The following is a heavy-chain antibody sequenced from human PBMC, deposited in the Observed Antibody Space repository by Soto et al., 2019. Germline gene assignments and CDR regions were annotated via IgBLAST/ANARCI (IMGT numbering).Heavy chain of an antibody. D-gene: IGHD3-10*01. CDR3: AREHYGNTAWFDP. J-gene: IGHJ5*02. Sequence: QVQLVQSGAEVKKPGASVKVSCKASGYTFPSYDITWVRQATGQGLEWMGWMNPNSGNTGYAQKFQGRVTMTRNTSITTAYMELSSLRSEDTAVYYCAREHYGNTAWFDPWGQGTLVTVSS. CDR2: MNPNSGNT. CDR1: GYTFPSYD. V-gene: IGHV1-8*01.